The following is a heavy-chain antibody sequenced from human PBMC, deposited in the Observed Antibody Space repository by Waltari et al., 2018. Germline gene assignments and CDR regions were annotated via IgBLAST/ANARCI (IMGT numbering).Heavy chain of an antibody. CDR3: ATYIGASIGTAAFDV. CDR2: VSYNGAT. J-gene: IGHJ3*01. V-gene: IGHV4-39*01. Sequence: QLQLQESGPGLLKPSETLSLPCSVSGGSIITARHYWGWIRQPPGQGLAWIGTVSYNGATYSSPSLKSRVTLSRDTSKNQLSLTLGSVTATDTAVYYCATYIGASIGTAAFDVWGQGTLVSVSS. CDR1: GGSIITARHY. D-gene: IGHD5-12*01.